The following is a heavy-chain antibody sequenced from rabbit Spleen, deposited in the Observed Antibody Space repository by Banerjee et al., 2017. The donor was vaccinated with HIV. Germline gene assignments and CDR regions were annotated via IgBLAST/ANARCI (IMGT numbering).Heavy chain of an antibody. J-gene: IGHJ4*01. CDR1: GFSFSSSYW. CDR2: INAGSSGS. V-gene: IGHV1S45*01. Sequence: QEQLEESGGDLVKPEGSLTLTCAASGFSFSSSYWICWGCQALGKGLEWIACINAGSSGSNNANWTKGRITIYKTSSTTMTLQLTSLTAADTANNFCVGGWRNSDYAYDFYLWSPGTLVTV. CDR3: VGGWRNSDYAYDFYL. D-gene: IGHD6-1*01.